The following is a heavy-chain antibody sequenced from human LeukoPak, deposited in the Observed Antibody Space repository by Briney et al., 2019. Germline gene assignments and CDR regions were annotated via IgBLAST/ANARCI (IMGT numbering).Heavy chain of an antibody. Sequence: ASVKVSCKASGYTFTGYYMHWVRQAPGQGLEWMGRINPNSGGTNYAQKFQGRVTMTRDTSISTAYMELSRLRSDDTAVYYCARDLTTSSGYHYHYFDYWGQGTLVTVSS. CDR1: GYTFTGYY. CDR2: INPNSGGT. CDR3: ARDLTTSSGYHYHYFDY. V-gene: IGHV1-2*06. J-gene: IGHJ4*02. D-gene: IGHD3-22*01.